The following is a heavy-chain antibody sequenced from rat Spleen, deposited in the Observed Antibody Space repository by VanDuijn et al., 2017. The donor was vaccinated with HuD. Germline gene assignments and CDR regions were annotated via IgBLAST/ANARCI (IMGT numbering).Heavy chain of an antibody. CDR3: TRSYGGYTQHWFAY. Sequence: VQLKESGPGLVQPSQTLSLTCTVSGFSLTDYSVHWVRQPPGKGLEWIAAVSSGGTTYYTSALKSRLSISRDTSKSQVFFKMNSLQTEDTAIYFCTRSYGGYTQHWFAYWGQGTLVTVSS. D-gene: IGHD1-11*01. J-gene: IGHJ3*01. CDR1: GFSLTDYS. CDR2: VSSGGTT. V-gene: IGHV2-19*01.